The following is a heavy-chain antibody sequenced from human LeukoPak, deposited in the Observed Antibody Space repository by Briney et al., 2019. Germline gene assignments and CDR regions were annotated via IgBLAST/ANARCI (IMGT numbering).Heavy chain of an antibody. V-gene: IGHV3-23*01. Sequence: GGSLRLSCAASGFTFSSYAMSWVRQAPGKGLEWVSAISGSGGSTYYADSVKGRFTISRDNSKNTLYLQMGSLRAEDMAVYYCAREGYYPSYFDYWGQGTLVTVSS. CDR2: ISGSGGST. CDR1: GFTFSSYA. CDR3: AREGYYPSYFDY. J-gene: IGHJ4*02. D-gene: IGHD3-10*01.